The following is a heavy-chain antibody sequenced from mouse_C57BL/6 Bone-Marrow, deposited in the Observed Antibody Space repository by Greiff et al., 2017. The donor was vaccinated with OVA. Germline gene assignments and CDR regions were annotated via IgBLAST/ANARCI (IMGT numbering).Heavy chain of an antibody. CDR1: GFTITDDY. D-gene: IGHD2-13*01. V-gene: IGHV14-4*01. CDR2: IDPANGYT. J-gene: IGHJ2*01. CDR3: TPPLYSDYGGDY. Sequence: EVQGVESGAELVRPGASVKLSCTASGFTITDDYMHWVKQRPEQGLEWIGWIDPANGYTEYASKFPGKATITADTSSNTAYLQLSSLPSEDTADDYCTPPLYSDYGGDYWGQGTTLTVSS.